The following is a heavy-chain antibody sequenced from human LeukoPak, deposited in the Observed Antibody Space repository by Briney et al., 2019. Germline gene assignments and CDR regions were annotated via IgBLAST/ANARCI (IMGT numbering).Heavy chain of an antibody. Sequence: HPGGSLRLSCAASGFTFSSYAMHRVRQAPGKGLEWVAVISYDGSNKYYADSVKGRFTISRDNSKNTLYLQMNSLRAEDTAVYYCANRLRGPYFDYWGQGTLVTVSS. CDR1: GFTFSSYA. CDR3: ANRLRGPYFDY. D-gene: IGHD1-14*01. V-gene: IGHV3-30-3*01. J-gene: IGHJ4*02. CDR2: ISYDGSNK.